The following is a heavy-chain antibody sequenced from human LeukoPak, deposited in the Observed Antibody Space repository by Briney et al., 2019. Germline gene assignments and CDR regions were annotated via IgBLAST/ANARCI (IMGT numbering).Heavy chain of an antibody. V-gene: IGHV1-18*01. CDR3: ARSKKAGVGVAGTGYFFDP. CDR1: GYSFTTYG. D-gene: IGHD6-19*01. Sequence: ASVKVSCKASGYSFTTYGIAWVRQAPGQGLEWLGWISTYIDKKRYAQKLQDRVTLSIDTSTNTAYMELRSLKSDDTAVYYCARSKKAGVGVAGTGYFFDPWGQGTLVTVSS. CDR2: ISTYIDKK. J-gene: IGHJ5*02.